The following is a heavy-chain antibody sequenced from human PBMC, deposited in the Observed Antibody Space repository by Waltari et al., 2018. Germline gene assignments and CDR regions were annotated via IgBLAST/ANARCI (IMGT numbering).Heavy chain of an antibody. D-gene: IGHD2-2*01. Sequence: QVQLVQSGSELKKPGASVKVSCKASGYSFTNYAINWIRQAPGQGLELMGLINTNTRNPVYVQGFTGRFVFSLDTSVNTAYLQINSLKAEDTAVYFCAREVVPPARVVVNWFDPWGQGTLVTVSS. CDR1: GYSFTNYA. CDR2: INTNTRNP. J-gene: IGHJ5*02. V-gene: IGHV7-4-1*02. CDR3: AREVVPPARVVVNWFDP.